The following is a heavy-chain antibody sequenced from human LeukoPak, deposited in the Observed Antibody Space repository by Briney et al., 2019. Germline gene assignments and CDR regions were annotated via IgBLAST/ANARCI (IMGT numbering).Heavy chain of an antibody. V-gene: IGHV1-69*06. CDR1: GYTFTSYD. D-gene: IGHD6-19*01. CDR3: ARTYSSGWPYYFDY. CDR2: IIPIFGTA. J-gene: IGHJ4*02. Sequence: SVKVSCKASGYTFTSYDINWVRQATGQGLEWMGGIIPIFGTANYAQKFQGRVTITADKSTSTAYMELSSLRSEDTAVYYCARTYSSGWPYYFDYWGQGTLVTVSS.